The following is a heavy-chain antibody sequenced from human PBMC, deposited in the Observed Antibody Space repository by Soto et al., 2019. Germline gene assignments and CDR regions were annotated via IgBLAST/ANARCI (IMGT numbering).Heavy chain of an antibody. V-gene: IGHV3-15*01. CDR2: IKSKTDGGTT. J-gene: IGHJ4*02. CDR3: TTDPSLITGTYFDY. Sequence: EVQLVESGGGLVKPGGSLRLSCAASGFTFSNAWMSWVRQAPGKGLEWVGRIKSKTDGGTTDYAAPVKGRFTISRDDSKNTLYLQMNSLKTEDTAVYYCTTDPSLITGTYFDYWGQGTLVTVSS. CDR1: GFTFSNAW. D-gene: IGHD1-7*01.